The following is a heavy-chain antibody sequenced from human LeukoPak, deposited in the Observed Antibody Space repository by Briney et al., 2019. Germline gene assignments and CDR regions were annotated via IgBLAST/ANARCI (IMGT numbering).Heavy chain of an antibody. CDR1: GFTFSSYW. J-gene: IGHJ4*02. D-gene: IGHD6-13*01. Sequence: GGSLRLSCAASGFTFSSYWMSWVRQAPGKGLEWVSSISSSSSYIYYADSVKGRFTISRDNAKNSLYLQMNSLRAEDTAVYYCARDPAAGLDYWGQGTLVTVSS. V-gene: IGHV3-21*01. CDR2: ISSSSSYI. CDR3: ARDPAAGLDY.